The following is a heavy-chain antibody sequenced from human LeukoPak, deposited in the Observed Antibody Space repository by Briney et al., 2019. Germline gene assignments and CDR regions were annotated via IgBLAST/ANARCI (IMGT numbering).Heavy chain of an antibody. CDR3: AKDARYTAEDYFDY. V-gene: IGHV3-9*01. CDR2: ISWNSGYK. Sequence: GGSLRLSYAASGFTFDDYAMHWVRQAPGKGLEWVSGISWNSGYKGYADSVKGRFTISRDNAKNSLYLQMNSLRAEDTALYYCAKDARYTAEDYFDYWGQGTLVTVSS. CDR1: GFTFDDYA. D-gene: IGHD3-16*02. J-gene: IGHJ4*02.